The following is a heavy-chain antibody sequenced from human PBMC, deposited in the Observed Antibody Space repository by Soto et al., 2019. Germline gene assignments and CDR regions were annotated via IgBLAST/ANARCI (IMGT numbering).Heavy chain of an antibody. CDR3: ARDMNHVLRFLEWLFPGYYYYGMDV. Sequence: VGSLRLSCAASGSTFSSYSMNWVRQAPGKGLEWVSSISSSSSYIHYADSVKGRFTISRDNAKNSLYLQMNSLRAEDTAVYYCARDMNHVLRFLEWLFPGYYYYGMDVWGQGTTVTVSS. V-gene: IGHV3-21*01. J-gene: IGHJ6*02. CDR1: GSTFSSYS. D-gene: IGHD3-3*01. CDR2: ISSSSSYI.